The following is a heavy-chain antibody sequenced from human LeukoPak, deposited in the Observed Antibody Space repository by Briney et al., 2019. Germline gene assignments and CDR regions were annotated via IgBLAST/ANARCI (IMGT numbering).Heavy chain of an antibody. Sequence: QSGGSLRLSCAAPGFTFSSYGMHWVRQAPGKGLEWVAVISYDGSHKYFPDSVKGRFAISRDNSKNTLYLQMNSLRAEDTAVYYCCGGDSGYFDYWGQGTLVAVSS. D-gene: IGHD2-21*02. CDR3: CGGDSGYFDY. CDR1: GFTFSSYG. V-gene: IGHV3-30*03. CDR2: ISYDGSHK. J-gene: IGHJ4*02.